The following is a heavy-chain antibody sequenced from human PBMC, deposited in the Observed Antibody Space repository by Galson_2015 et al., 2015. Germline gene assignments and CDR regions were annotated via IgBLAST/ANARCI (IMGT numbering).Heavy chain of an antibody. J-gene: IGHJ4*02. CDR3: AEDSGDHDY. CDR1: GFTFSSYA. CDR2: ISGTGGNT. Sequence: SLRLSCAASGFTFSSYAMSWVRQAPGKGLEWVSAISGTGGNTYYADSVKGRFTISRDNSKNTLFLQMNTLRAEDTALYYCAEDSGDHDYWGPGTLVTVSS. V-gene: IGHV3-23*01. D-gene: IGHD4-17*01.